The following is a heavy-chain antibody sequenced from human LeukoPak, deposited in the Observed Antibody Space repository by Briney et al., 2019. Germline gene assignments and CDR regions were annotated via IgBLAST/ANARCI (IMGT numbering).Heavy chain of an antibody. V-gene: IGHV3-74*01. CDR1: GFTFSGYW. CDR2: IKSDGSIT. J-gene: IGHJ5*02. Sequence: PGGSLRLSCAASGFTFSGYWMHWVRQAPGKGLVWVSRIKSDGSITSYADSVKGRVTISRDNAKNTLYLQMNSLGAEDTAVYYCARSDWFDPWGQGTLVIVSS. CDR3: ARSDWFDP. D-gene: IGHD2-21*01.